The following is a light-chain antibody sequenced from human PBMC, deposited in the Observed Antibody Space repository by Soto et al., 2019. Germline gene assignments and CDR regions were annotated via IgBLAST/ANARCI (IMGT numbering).Light chain of an antibody. CDR2: DAS. CDR3: QQRSNWIT. V-gene: IGKV3-11*01. CDR1: QSVSSY. Sequence: EIVLTQSPATLSLSPGERATLSCRASQSVSSYLAWYQQKPGQAPRLLIYDASNRATGIPARFSGSGSGTDFTLTISSLEPEDFAVYYCQQRSNWITCGQGTRM. J-gene: IGKJ5*01.